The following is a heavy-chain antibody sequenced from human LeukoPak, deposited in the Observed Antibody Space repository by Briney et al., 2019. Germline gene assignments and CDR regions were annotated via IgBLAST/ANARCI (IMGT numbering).Heavy chain of an antibody. V-gene: IGHV4-4*08. CDR1: GGSHSPYY. CDR3: ARRQIYFDY. J-gene: IGHJ4*02. CDR2: IFSSGSH. Sequence: PSETLSLTRSVSGGSHSPYYWSCIRQPRGKGLEWMGYIFSSGSHNHNPALKSRGTISVDTCSNHCSLKLSSVTAADTAVYSCARRQIYFDYWGQGTLVTVSS.